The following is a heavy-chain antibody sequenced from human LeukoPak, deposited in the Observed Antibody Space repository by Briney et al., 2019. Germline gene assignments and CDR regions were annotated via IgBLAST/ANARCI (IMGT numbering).Heavy chain of an antibody. V-gene: IGHV4-38-2*01. D-gene: IGHD3-3*01. J-gene: IGHJ4*02. CDR1: GYSISSGYY. CDR3: ARQGVLRFLEWLSDFDY. CDR2: IYHSGST. Sequence: SETLSLTCAVSGYSISSGYYWGWILQPPGKGLEWIGSIYHSGSTYYNPSLKSRVTISVDTSKNQFSLKLSSVTAADTAVYYCARQGVLRFLEWLSDFDYWGQGTLVTVSS.